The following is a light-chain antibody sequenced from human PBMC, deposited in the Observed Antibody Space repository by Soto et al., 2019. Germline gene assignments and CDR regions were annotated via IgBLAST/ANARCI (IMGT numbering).Light chain of an antibody. CDR2: HVT. CDR1: ISDIGAYNF. CDR3: SSYTTSSTFV. Sequence: QSAVPRPGYVSGSRGQPIPVYSTGTISDIGAYNFVSWYQQHPGKAPILMIYHVTDRPSGVSNRFSASKSGNTASLTISGLQAEDEADYYCSSYTTSSTFVFGTGTKVTVL. J-gene: IGLJ1*01. V-gene: IGLV2-14*01.